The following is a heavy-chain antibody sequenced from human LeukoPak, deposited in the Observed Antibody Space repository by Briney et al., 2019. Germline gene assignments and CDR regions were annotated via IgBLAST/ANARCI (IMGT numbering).Heavy chain of an antibody. Sequence: ASVKVSCKASGYTFTSYGISWVRQAPGQGLEWMGWISAYNGNTNYAQKLQGRVTMITDTSTSTAYMELRSLRSDDTAVYYCARVLITMVRGVTENYNWFDPWGQGTLVTVSS. CDR1: GYTFTSYG. V-gene: IGHV1-18*01. D-gene: IGHD3-10*01. J-gene: IGHJ5*02. CDR2: ISAYNGNT. CDR3: ARVLITMVRGVTENYNWFDP.